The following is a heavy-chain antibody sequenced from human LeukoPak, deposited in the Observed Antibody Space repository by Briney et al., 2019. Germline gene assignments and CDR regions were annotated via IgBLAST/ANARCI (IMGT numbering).Heavy chain of an antibody. CDR3: ARVFSGTYLNYHHFDY. V-gene: IGHV3-21*01. CDR1: GFTFSHYS. Sequence: GGSLRLSCAASGFTFSHYSMNWVRLAPGKGLEWVSSISSSSSYIYYADSVKGRFTVSRNNAKNSLYLQMDSLRAEDTAVYYCARVFSGTYLNYHHFDYWGQGTLVTVSS. CDR2: ISSSSSYI. D-gene: IGHD1-26*01. J-gene: IGHJ4*02.